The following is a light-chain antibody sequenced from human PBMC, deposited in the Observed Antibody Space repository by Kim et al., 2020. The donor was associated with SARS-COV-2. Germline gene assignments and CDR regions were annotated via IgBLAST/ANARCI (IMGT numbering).Light chain of an antibody. V-gene: IGKV1-5*01. CDR1: QSVGGG. J-gene: IGKJ1*01. CDR2: DAY. CDR3: QQYDNYPWT. Sequence: AYVGERVSNSCRASQSVGGGLAWYQQKPGRAPKVLIYDAYSLESGVPSRFSGSGSGTEFTLTISSLQAEDCATYYCQQYDNYPWTFGQGTKVDIK.